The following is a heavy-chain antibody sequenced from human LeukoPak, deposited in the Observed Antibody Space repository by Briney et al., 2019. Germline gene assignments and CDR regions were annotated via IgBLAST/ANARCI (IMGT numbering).Heavy chain of an antibody. CDR2: IYHSGST. CDR3: ASYGRRWLQKSYFDY. D-gene: IGHD5-24*01. Sequence: SETLSLTCTVSGYSISSGYYWGWIRQPPGKGLEWIGSIYHSGSTNYNPSLKSRVTISVDTSKNQFSLKLSSVTAADAAVYYCASYGRRWLQKSYFDYWGQGTLVTVSS. J-gene: IGHJ4*02. CDR1: GYSISSGYY. V-gene: IGHV4-38-2*02.